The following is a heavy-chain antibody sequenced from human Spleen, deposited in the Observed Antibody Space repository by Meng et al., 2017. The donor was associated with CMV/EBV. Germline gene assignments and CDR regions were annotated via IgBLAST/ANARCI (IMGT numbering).Heavy chain of an antibody. CDR3: ARHSSLYSGNYP. V-gene: IGHV4-39*01. J-gene: IGHJ5*02. CDR2: IFYSGST. CDR1: GGFISSSTYY. Sequence: SETLSLTCSVSGGFISSSTYYWAWIRQPPGKGLEWIGSIFYSGSTYYNPSLKSRVTISVDTSKNQFSLKLTSVTAADTAVYYCARHSSLYSGNYPWGRGTLVTVSS. D-gene: IGHD1-26*01.